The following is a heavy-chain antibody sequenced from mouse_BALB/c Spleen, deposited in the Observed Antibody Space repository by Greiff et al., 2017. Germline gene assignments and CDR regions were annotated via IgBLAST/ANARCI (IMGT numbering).Heavy chain of an antibody. J-gene: IGHJ4*01. CDR3: ARSGRGYYPTMDY. Sequence: DVMLVESGGGLVQPGGSRKLSCAASGFTFSSFGMHWVRQAPEKGLEWVAYISSGSSTIYYADTVKGRFTISRDNPKNTLFLQMTSLRSEDTAMYYCARSGRGYYPTMDYWGQGTSVTVSS. CDR2: ISSGSSTI. V-gene: IGHV5-17*02. D-gene: IGHD2-3*01. CDR1: GFTFSSFG.